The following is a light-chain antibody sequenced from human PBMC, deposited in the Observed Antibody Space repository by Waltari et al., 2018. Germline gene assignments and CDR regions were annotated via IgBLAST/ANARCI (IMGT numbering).Light chain of an antibody. Sequence: SQSLGHSDGNTDLNWFQQRPGQSPRRLIYKVSNRESGVSGRFSGSGSGTDFTLKISRVEAEDVGVYYCMQGTHMYTFGQGTKLEIK. V-gene: IGKV2-30*02. CDR3: MQGTHMYT. J-gene: IGKJ2*01. CDR1: QSLGHSDGNTD. CDR2: KVS.